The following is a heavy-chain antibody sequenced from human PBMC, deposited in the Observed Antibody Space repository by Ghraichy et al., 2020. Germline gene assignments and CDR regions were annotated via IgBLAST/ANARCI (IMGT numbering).Heavy chain of an antibody. CDR3: AKDGHCSGGSCYSGNDAFDI. CDR1: GFTFSSYA. D-gene: IGHD2-15*01. J-gene: IGHJ3*02. V-gene: IGHV3-23*01. CDR2: ISGSGGST. Sequence: GGSLRLSCAASGFTFSSYAMSWVRQAPGKGLEWVSAISGSGGSTYYADSVKGRFTISRDNSKNTLYLQMNSLRAEDTAVYYCAKDGHCSGGSCYSGNDAFDIWGQGTMVTVSS.